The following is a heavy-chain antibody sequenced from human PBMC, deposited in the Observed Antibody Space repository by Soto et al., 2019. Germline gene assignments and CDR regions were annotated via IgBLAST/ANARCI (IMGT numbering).Heavy chain of an antibody. CDR3: ARDLPLFVVVPAATLHY. V-gene: IGHV3-48*01. J-gene: IGHJ4*02. Sequence: GGSLRLSWAASGFTFSSYSMNWVRQAPGKGLEWVSYISSSSSTIYYADSVKGRFTISRDNAKNSLYLQMNSLRAEDTAVYYCARDLPLFVVVPAATLHYWGQGTLVTVSS. CDR2: ISSSSSTI. D-gene: IGHD2-2*01. CDR1: GFTFSSYS.